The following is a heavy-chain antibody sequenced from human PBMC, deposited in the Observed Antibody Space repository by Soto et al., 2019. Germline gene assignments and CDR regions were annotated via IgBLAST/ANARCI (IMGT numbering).Heavy chain of an antibody. CDR2: IKSKTDGGTT. CDR3: TIAVEGGWYDFAFDY. V-gene: IGHV3-15*01. CDR1: GFTFSNAW. Sequence: GGSLRLSCAASGFTFSNAWMSWVRQAPGKGLEWVGRIKSKTDGGTTDYAAPVKGRFTISRDDSKNTLYLQMNSLKTEDTAVYYCTIAVEGGWYDFAFDYWGQGTLVTVSS. J-gene: IGHJ4*02. D-gene: IGHD3-3*01.